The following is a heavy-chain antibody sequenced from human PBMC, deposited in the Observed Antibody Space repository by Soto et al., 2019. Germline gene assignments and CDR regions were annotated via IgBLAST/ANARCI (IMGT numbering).Heavy chain of an antibody. V-gene: IGHV3-33*01. J-gene: IGHJ6*02. CDR1: GFIFSSYG. Sequence: QVQLVESGGGVVPPGGSLRLSCVASGFIFSSYGMYWVRQAPGKGLEWVGVIWYDGSNKYYGDSVKGRFTISRDNSKNNLYLQMSRLRAEDTAVYYCAREPYSNYVMDVWGQGTTVTVSS. CDR2: IWYDGSNK. D-gene: IGHD4-4*01. CDR3: AREPYSNYVMDV.